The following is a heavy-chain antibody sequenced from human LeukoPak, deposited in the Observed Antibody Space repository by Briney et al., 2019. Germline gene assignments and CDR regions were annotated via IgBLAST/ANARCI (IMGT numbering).Heavy chain of an antibody. D-gene: IGHD2-2*02. J-gene: IGHJ5*02. CDR1: GGSISSYY. Sequence: SETLSLTCTVSGGSISSYYWSWIRQPAGKGLEWIRRIYTSGSTNYNPSLKSRVTMSVDTSKNQFSLKLSSVTAADTAVYYCAREIRELKGYCSSTSCYRTWFDPWGQGTLVTVSS. CDR3: AREIRELKGYCSSTSCYRTWFDP. V-gene: IGHV4-4*07. CDR2: IYTSGST.